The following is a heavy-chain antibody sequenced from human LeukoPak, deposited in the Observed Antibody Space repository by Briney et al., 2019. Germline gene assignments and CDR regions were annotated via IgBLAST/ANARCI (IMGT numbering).Heavy chain of an antibody. CDR1: GFTFSNYA. Sequence: GGSLRLSCAASGFTFSNYAMSWVRQAPGKGLEWVSSISGSGGNTYYADSVKGRFTISRDNSKNTLYLQMNSLRAEDTAVYYCAKLTSSSSRYTHFDYWGQGTLVTVS. CDR3: AKLTSSSSRYTHFDY. J-gene: IGHJ4*02. D-gene: IGHD6-13*01. V-gene: IGHV3-23*01. CDR2: ISGSGGNT.